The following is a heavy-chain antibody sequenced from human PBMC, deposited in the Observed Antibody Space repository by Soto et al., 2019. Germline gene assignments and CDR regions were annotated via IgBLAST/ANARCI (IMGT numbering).Heavy chain of an antibody. CDR1: GDSISRGGYF. CDR3: ARGILRPNHYMDV. Sequence: QVQLQESGPGLVKPSQTLSLTCIVSGDSISRGGYFWTWIRQHPGKGLEWIGYIYDSGSAFYNPSLQRRVTRSVAEAKNKYSMNLCSVTSEETAVFYCARGILRPNHYMDVWGKGTAVAVSS. J-gene: IGHJ6*03. V-gene: IGHV4-31*03. D-gene: IGHD1-26*01. CDR2: IYDSGSA.